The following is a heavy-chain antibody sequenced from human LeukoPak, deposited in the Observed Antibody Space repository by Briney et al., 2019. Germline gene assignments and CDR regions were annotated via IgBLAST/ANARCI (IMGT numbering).Heavy chain of an antibody. CDR3: ARPVGTTAESFSLES. Sequence: ASVKVSCKTSGYTFTGRYLHWVRQAPGRGLDWMGCINPNSGGTNYAQKFQGRVTMTRDTPISTAYMELSRLGSDDVAVYYCARPVGTTAESFSLESWGQGTLVTVSS. CDR1: GYTFTGRY. CDR2: INPNSGGT. D-gene: IGHD1-26*01. J-gene: IGHJ4*02. V-gene: IGHV1-2*02.